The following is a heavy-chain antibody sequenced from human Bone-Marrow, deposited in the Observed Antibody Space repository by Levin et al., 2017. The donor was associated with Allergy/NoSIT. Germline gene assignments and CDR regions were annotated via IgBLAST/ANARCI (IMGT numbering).Heavy chain of an antibody. CDR1: GASFDGYY. V-gene: IGHV4-34*01. D-gene: IGHD5-12*01. Sequence: NPSETLSLTCAVHGASFDGYYWTWIRQPPGEGLEWIGEVDQSGSPIYNPSLKSRVTISMDTSKNQFSLRLTSMSAADTAVYFCARTSGYSGSAFWGQGTLVTVSS. CDR2: VDQSGSP. J-gene: IGHJ4*02. CDR3: ARTSGYSGSAF.